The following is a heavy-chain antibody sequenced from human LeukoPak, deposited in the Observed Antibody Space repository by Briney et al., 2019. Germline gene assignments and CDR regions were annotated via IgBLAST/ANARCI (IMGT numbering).Heavy chain of an antibody. Sequence: GRSLRLSCAASGFTFDDYAMHRVRQAPGKGLEWVSGISWNSGSIGYADSVKGRFTISRDNAKNSLYLQMNSLRAEDTALYYCAKGSDTAMAALDYWGQGTLVTVSS. CDR1: GFTFDDYA. D-gene: IGHD5-18*01. CDR3: AKGSDTAMAALDY. CDR2: ISWNSGSI. V-gene: IGHV3-9*01. J-gene: IGHJ4*02.